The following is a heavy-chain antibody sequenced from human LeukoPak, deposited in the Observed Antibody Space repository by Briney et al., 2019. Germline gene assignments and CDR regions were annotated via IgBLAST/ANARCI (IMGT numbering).Heavy chain of an antibody. J-gene: IGHJ4*02. CDR1: GYTFTGYY. CDR2: INPNSGGT. D-gene: IGHD1-26*01. V-gene: IGHV1-2*02. Sequence: ASVKVSCKASGYTFTGYYMHWVRQAPGQGLEWMGWINPNSGGTNYAQKFQGRVTMTRDTSIGTAYMELSRLRSDDTAVYYCARRMAKIVGATSFDHWGQGTLVTVSS. CDR3: ARRMAKIVGATSFDH.